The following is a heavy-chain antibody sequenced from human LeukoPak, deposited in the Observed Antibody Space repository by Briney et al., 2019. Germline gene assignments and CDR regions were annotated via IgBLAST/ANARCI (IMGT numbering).Heavy chain of an antibody. CDR1: GFTFSSYS. CDR2: ISSSSSYI. CDR3: ARGQQWLVRCPFFDY. J-gene: IGHJ4*02. Sequence: GGSLRLSCAASGFTFSSYSMNWVRQAPGEGLEWVSSISSSSSYIYYADSVKGRFTISRDNAKNSLYLQMNSLRAEDTAVYYCARGQQWLVRCPFFDYWGQGTLVTVSS. D-gene: IGHD6-19*01. V-gene: IGHV3-21*01.